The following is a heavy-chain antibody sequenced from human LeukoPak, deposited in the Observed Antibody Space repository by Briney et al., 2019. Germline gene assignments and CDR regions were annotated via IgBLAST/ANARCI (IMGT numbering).Heavy chain of an antibody. CDR1: GGSISSGDYY. Sequence: SQTLSLTCTVSGGSISSGDYYWRWIRQPPGKGLEWIGIIYYSGSTYYNPSLKSRITISLETSKNQFSLKLSSVTAADTAVYYCARDPRESYDYVWGSYRPDAFDIWGQGTMVTVSS. J-gene: IGHJ3*02. V-gene: IGHV4-30-4*01. D-gene: IGHD3-16*02. CDR2: IYYSGST. CDR3: ARDPRESYDYVWGSYRPDAFDI.